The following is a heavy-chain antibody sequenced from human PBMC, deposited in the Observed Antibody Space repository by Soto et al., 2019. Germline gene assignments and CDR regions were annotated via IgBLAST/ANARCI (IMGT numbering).Heavy chain of an antibody. CDR3: ARGRSFSYDSTPPPMFDP. V-gene: IGHV3-13*01. CDR2: IGTLSDT. J-gene: IGHJ5*02. CDR1: GFTFSTFD. D-gene: IGHD3-10*01. Sequence: LRLSCAGSGFTFSTFDIHWVRQAPGKGLEWVSGIGTLSDTFYAASVQGRFTISRQNAKNSVYLQMNSLRAGDTAFYYCARGRSFSYDSTPPPMFDPWGQGTLVTVSS.